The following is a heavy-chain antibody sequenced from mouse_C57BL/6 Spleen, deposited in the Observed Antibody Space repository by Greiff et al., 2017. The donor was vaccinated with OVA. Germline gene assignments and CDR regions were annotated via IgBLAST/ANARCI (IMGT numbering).Heavy chain of an antibody. CDR1: GFTFSNYW. J-gene: IGHJ1*03. Sequence: DVQLQESGGGLVQPGGSMKLSCVASGFTFSNYWMNWVRQSPEKGLEWVAQIRLKSDNYATHYAESVKGRFTISRDDSKSSVYLQMNNLRAEDTGIYYCTEGYFDVWGTGTTVTVSS. CDR2: IRLKSDNYAT. CDR3: TEGYFDV. V-gene: IGHV6-3*01.